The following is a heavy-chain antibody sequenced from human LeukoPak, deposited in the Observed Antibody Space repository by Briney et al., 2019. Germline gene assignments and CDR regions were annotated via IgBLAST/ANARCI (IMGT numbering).Heavy chain of an antibody. Sequence: TGGSLRLSCAASGFTFSSYSMNWVRQAPGKGLEWVSSISSSSSYIYYADSVKGRFTISRDNGKNSLYLQMNSQRAEDTAVYYCARGDYDFWSGYPGYYYYYYMDVWGKGTTVTVSS. CDR2: ISSSSSYI. CDR3: ARGDYDFWSGYPGYYYYYYMDV. J-gene: IGHJ6*03. V-gene: IGHV3-21*01. D-gene: IGHD3-3*01. CDR1: GFTFSSYS.